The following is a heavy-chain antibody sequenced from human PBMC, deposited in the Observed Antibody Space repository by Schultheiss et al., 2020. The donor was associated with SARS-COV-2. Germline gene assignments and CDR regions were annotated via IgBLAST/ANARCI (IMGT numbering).Heavy chain of an antibody. V-gene: IGHV3-11*03. D-gene: IGHD6-13*01. CDR1: GFTVSDYY. J-gene: IGHJ6*03. CDR3: ARFRQQPFYYMDV. CDR2: ISSSGSYT. Sequence: GGSLRLSCAASGFTVSDYYMTWIRQAPGKGLEWVSYISSSGSYTNYADSVRGRFTISRDNAKKSLYLQMNSLRVEDTAVYYCARFRQQPFYYMDVWAKGTTVTVSS.